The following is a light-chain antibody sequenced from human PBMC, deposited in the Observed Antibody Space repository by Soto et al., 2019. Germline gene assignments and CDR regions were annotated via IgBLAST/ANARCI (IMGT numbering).Light chain of an antibody. CDR1: SSDIGGDNY. J-gene: IGLJ2*01. CDR2: DVS. CDR3: GSSTSSNTLV. Sequence: QSALTQPASVSGSPGQSISISCTGSSSDIGGDNYVSWYQHHPAKAPKLIIFDVSNRPSGVSHRFSGSKSGNTASLTISGLQAEDEAAYYCGSSTSSNTLVFGGGTKLTVL. V-gene: IGLV2-14*03.